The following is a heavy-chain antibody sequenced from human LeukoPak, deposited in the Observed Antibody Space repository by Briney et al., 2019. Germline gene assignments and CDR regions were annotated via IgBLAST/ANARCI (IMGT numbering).Heavy chain of an antibody. D-gene: IGHD5-24*01. V-gene: IGHV1-2*02. CDR1: GYTFTGYY. J-gene: IGHJ4*02. Sequence: RASVTVSCKPSGYTFTGYYMHWVRQAPGQGLEWMGWMNPNSGGTNYAQKFQGRVTMTRDKSNSTAYMELSRLRSDDTAVYYCASERCLQLGLDWGQGTLVTVSS. CDR2: MNPNSGGT. CDR3: ASERCLQLGLD.